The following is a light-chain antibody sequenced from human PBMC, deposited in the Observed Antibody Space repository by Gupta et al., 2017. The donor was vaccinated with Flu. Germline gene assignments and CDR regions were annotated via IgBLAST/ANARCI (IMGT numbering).Light chain of an antibody. J-gene: IGKJ4*01. CDR2: AAS. CDR1: QVISSY. V-gene: IGKV1-39*01. Sequence: DIQMTQSPSSLSASVGDRLTITCRASQVISSYLNWFQQKAGKAPKLLIYAASSLQSGVPSRFSGSGSGTDFTLTISSLQPEDFATYYCQQSYSAPQLTFGGGTKVEIK. CDR3: QQSYSAPQLT.